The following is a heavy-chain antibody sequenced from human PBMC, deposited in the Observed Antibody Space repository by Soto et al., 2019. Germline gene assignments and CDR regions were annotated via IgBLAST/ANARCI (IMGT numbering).Heavy chain of an antibody. J-gene: IGHJ6*02. CDR3: AKDDFWSGYWGNYCYYGMDV. V-gene: IGHV3-30*18. CDR2: ISYDGSNK. CDR1: GFTFSSYG. D-gene: IGHD3-3*01. Sequence: PGGSLRLSCAASGFTFSSYGMHWVRQAPGKGLEWVAVISYDGSNKYYADSVKGRFTISRDNSKNTLYLQMNSLRAEDTAVYYCAKDDFWSGYWGNYCYYGMDVWGQGTTVTVSS.